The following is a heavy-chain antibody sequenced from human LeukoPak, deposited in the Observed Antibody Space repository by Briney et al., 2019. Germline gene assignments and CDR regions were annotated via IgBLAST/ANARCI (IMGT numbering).Heavy chain of an antibody. CDR2: INPNSGGT. V-gene: IGHV1-2*02. D-gene: IGHD3-9*01. J-gene: IGHJ5*02. CDR3: ARGGSRYGVNNWFDP. Sequence: GASVKVSCEASGYTFTGYYMHWVRQAPGQGLEWMGWINPNSGGTSYAQKFQGRVTMTRDTSISTAYMELSRLRSDDTAVYYCARGGSRYGVNNWFDPWGQGTLVTVSS. CDR1: GYTFTGYY.